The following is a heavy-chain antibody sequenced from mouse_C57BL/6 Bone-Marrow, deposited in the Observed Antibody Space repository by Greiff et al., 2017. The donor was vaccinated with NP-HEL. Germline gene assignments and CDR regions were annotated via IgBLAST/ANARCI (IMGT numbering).Heavy chain of an antibody. CDR3: ARDAYDYDRGYWYFDV. D-gene: IGHD2-4*01. J-gene: IGHJ1*03. V-gene: IGHV7-1*01. CDR1: GFTFSDFY. CDR2: SRNKANDYTT. Sequence: EVQLVESGGGLVQSGRSLRLSCATSGFTFSDFYMEWVRQAPGKGLEWIAASRNKANDYTTEYSASVKGRFIVSRDTSQSILYLQMNALRAEDTAIYYCARDAYDYDRGYWYFDVWGTGTTVTVSS.